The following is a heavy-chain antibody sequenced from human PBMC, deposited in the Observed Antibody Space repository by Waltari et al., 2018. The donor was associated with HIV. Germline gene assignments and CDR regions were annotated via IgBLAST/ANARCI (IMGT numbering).Heavy chain of an antibody. CDR1: GFTFSSYA. D-gene: IGHD6-13*01. V-gene: IGHV3-23*01. CDR2: ISGSGGST. CDR3: ARGEGSSPPFDY. Sequence: EVQLLESGGGLVQPGGSLRLSCAASGFTFSSYAMGWVRQAPGKGLEWVSAISGSGGSTYYADSVKGRFTISRDNSKNTLYLQMNSLRAEDTAVYYCARGEGSSPPFDYWGQGTLVTVSS. J-gene: IGHJ4*02.